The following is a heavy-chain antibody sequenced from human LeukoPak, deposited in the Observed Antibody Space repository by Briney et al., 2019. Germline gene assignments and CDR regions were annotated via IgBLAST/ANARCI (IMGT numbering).Heavy chain of an antibody. V-gene: IGHV3-74*01. CDR2: INSDGTST. CDR1: GFTFSSYW. Sequence: GGSLRLSCAASGFTFSSYWIHWVRQAPGKGLVWVSRINSDGTSTSYADSVKGRFTISRDNAKNTVYLHMDSLRAEDTAVYYCARGGVDLWGRGTLVTVSS. J-gene: IGHJ2*01. CDR3: ARGGVDL. D-gene: IGHD6-25*01.